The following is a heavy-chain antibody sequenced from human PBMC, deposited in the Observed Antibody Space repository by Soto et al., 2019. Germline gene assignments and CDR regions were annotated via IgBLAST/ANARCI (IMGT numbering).Heavy chain of an antibody. V-gene: IGHV3-43*01. D-gene: IGHD3-9*01. CDR1: GFSFHDYA. CDR3: AIYQYPRSHTILYY. J-gene: IGHJ4*02. Sequence: GGSLRLCCVASGFSFHDYATHWVRQAPGKGLEWVSLISWNGAFIYYADSVKGRFTISRDNSKDSLYLQMNSLRTEDTALYYCAIYQYPRSHTILYYWAQRTLVTGSS. CDR2: ISWNGAFI.